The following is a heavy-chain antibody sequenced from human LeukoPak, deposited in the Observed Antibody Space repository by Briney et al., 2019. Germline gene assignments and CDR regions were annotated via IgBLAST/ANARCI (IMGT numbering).Heavy chain of an antibody. CDR3: ATARGQVPYYYYYMDV. CDR2: ISSSSSTI. Sequence: GVSLRLSCAASGFTFSSYSMNWVRQAPGKGLEWVSYISSSSSTIYYADSVKGRFTISRDNAKNSLYLQMNSLRDEDTAVYYCATARGQVPYYYYYMDVWGKGTTVTVSS. V-gene: IGHV3-48*02. CDR1: GFTFSSYS. J-gene: IGHJ6*03.